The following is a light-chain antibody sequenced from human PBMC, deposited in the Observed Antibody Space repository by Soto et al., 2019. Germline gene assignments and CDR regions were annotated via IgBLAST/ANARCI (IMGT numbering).Light chain of an antibody. Sequence: QSALTQPASVSGSPGQSITISCTGASSDVGGYNYVSWYQQHPGKAPKLMIYDVSDRPSGVSNRFSGSKSGNTASLTISGLQAEDEADYYCSSYTSSSTRVFGNGTKLTVL. CDR2: DVS. J-gene: IGLJ1*01. CDR3: SSYTSSSTRV. V-gene: IGLV2-14*01. CDR1: SSDVGGYNY.